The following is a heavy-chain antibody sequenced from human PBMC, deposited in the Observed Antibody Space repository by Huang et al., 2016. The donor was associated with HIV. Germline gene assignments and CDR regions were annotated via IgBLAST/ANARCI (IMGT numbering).Heavy chain of an antibody. CDR2: VSTDNGHT. D-gene: IGHD3-10*01. J-gene: IGHJ5*02. CDR3: ARFRGPQVTLNWLDP. CDR1: GYTFFTYS. V-gene: IGHV1-18*01. Sequence: QVQLVQSGPEMKKPGASVNVSCKASGYTFFTYSISWVRQAPGQGLEWMGWVSTDNGHTNYAQKCQGRLTLTTDVSTSSAYMELKNLRSDDTAVYYCARFRGPQVTLNWLDPWGQGTLVTVSS.